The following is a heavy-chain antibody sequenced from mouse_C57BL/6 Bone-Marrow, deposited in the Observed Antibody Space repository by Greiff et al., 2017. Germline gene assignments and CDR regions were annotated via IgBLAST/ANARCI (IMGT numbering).Heavy chain of an antibody. CDR1: GFTFSSYA. D-gene: IGHD1-1*01. CDR3: ARPYYYGRAWFAY. J-gene: IGHJ3*01. CDR2: ISDGGSYT. Sequence: EVQRVESGGGLVKPGGSLKLSCAASGFTFSSYAMSWVRQTPEKRLEWVATISDGGSYTYYPDNVKGRFTISRDNAKNNLYLQMSHLKSEDTAMYYCARPYYYGRAWFAYWGQGTLVTVSA. V-gene: IGHV5-4*01.